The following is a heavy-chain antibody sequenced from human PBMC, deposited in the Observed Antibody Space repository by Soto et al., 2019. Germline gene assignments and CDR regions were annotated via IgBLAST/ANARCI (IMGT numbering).Heavy chain of an antibody. V-gene: IGHV3-33*01. CDR3: ARDESGTVDY. D-gene: IGHD6-13*01. CDR1: GFTFSNYG. J-gene: IGHJ4*02. Sequence: GGSLRLSCAASGFTFSNYGMHWVRQAPGKGLEWVAVIWYDGTNKFYAESVRGRFTISRDNSKNTLYLQMNSLRADDTAVYYCARDESGTVDYWGQGTLVTVSS. CDR2: IWYDGTNK.